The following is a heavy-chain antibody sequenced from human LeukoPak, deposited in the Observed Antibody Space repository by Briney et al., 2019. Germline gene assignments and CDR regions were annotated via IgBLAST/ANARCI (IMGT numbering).Heavy chain of an antibody. Sequence: ASVKVSCKSSGYTFNGYYMHWVRQAPGQGLEWMGWINPNNGGTKYAQNFQGRVTMTRDTSISTAYMELDRLRFDDTAVYYCARDLVSLWFGELLSAFDYWGQGTLVTVSS. V-gene: IGHV1-2*02. CDR2: INPNNGGT. CDR3: ARDLVSLWFGELLSAFDY. CDR1: GYTFNGYY. D-gene: IGHD3-10*01. J-gene: IGHJ4*02.